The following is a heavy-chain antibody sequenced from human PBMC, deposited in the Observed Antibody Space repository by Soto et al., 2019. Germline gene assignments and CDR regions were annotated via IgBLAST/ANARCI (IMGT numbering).Heavy chain of an antibody. CDR3: ATTPKKGLRYFDWFPLSPFFDI. CDR2: INHSGST. Sequence: SETLSLTCAVYGGSFSGYYWSWIRQPPGKGLEWIGEINHSGSTNYNPSLKSRVTISVDTSKNQFSLKLSSVTAADTAVYYCATTPKKGLRYFDWFPLSPFFDIWGQGTMLTVSS. V-gene: IGHV4-34*01. CDR1: GGSFSGYY. D-gene: IGHD3-9*01. J-gene: IGHJ3*02.